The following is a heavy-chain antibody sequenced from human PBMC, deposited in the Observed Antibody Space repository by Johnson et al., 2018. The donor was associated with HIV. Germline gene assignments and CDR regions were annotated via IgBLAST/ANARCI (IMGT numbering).Heavy chain of an antibody. V-gene: IGHV3-30*18. Sequence: QVQLVESGGGVVQPGRSLRLSCAASGFTFGSYGIHWVRQAPGKGLEWVAVISYDGSNKYYADSVKGRFTIFRDNSKNTLYLQMSSLRTEDTAVYYCAKVQIPARWSAAFDIWGRGTLVTVSS. CDR3: AKVQIPARWSAAFDI. CDR2: ISYDGSNK. D-gene: IGHD6-6*01. J-gene: IGHJ3*02. CDR1: GFTFGSYG.